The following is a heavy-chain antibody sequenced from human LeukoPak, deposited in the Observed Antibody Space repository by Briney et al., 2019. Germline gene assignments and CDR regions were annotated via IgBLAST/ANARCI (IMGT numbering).Heavy chain of an antibody. CDR3: ARDDNWNDDDAFDI. Sequence: SVKGRFTISRDNAKNSLYLQMNSLRAEDTAVYYCARDDNWNDDDAFDIWGQGTMVTVSS. V-gene: IGHV3-21*01. D-gene: IGHD1-20*01. J-gene: IGHJ3*02.